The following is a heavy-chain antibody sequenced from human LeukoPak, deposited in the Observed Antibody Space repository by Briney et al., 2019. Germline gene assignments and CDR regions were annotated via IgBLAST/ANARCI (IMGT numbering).Heavy chain of an antibody. J-gene: IGHJ4*02. V-gene: IGHV3-23*01. CDR2: ISVASNT. CDR1: GLAFSSYA. CDR3: ADPGVSGVRNNFY. D-gene: IGHD3-3*01. Sequence: GGSLRLSCAASGLAFSSYAMSWVRQAPGKGLEWVSTISVASNTFYADSVKGRFTISRDNSRNTVYLQMTSLRADDTAVYYCADPGVSGVRNNFYWGQGTLVTVSS.